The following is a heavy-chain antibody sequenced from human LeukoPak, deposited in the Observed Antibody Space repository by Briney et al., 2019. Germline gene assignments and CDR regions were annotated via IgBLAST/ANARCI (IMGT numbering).Heavy chain of an antibody. CDR2: IYYSGST. CDR1: GGSISSYY. V-gene: IGHV4-59*12. Sequence: SETLPLTCTVSGGSISSYYWSWIRQPPGKGLEWIGYIYYSGSTNYNPSLKSRVTISVDTSKNQFSLKLSSVTAADTAVYYCASKTSNYDPPDYWGQGTLVTVSS. D-gene: IGHD4-11*01. CDR3: ASKTSNYDPPDY. J-gene: IGHJ4*02.